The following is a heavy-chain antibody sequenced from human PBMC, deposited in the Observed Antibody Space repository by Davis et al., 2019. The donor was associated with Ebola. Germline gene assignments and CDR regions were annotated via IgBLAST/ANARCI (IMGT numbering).Heavy chain of an antibody. J-gene: IGHJ4*02. CDR2: INHSGST. CDR3: ARAPRGGIDY. D-gene: IGHD2-15*01. V-gene: IGHV4-34*01. Sequence: PSETLSLTCAVYGGSFSGYYWSWIRQPPGKGLEWIGEINHSGSTNYNPSLKSRVTISVDTSKNQFSLKLSSVTAADTAVYYCARAPRGGIDYWGQGTLVTVSS. CDR1: GGSFSGYY.